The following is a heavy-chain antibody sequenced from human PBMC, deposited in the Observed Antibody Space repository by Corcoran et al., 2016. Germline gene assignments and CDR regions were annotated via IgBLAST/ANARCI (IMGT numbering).Heavy chain of an antibody. CDR2: IYYSGST. V-gene: IGHV4-39*07. J-gene: IGHJ4*02. D-gene: IGHD2-15*01. CDR3: ARDHCSGGSCHWDFGY. CDR1: GGSISSSSYY. Sequence: QLQLQESGPGLVKPSETLSLTCTVSGGSISSSSYYWGWIRQPPGKGLEWIGSIYYSGSTYHNPSLKSRVTISLDTSKNQFSLRLSSVTAADTAVYYGARDHCSGGSCHWDFGYWGQGTLVTVSS.